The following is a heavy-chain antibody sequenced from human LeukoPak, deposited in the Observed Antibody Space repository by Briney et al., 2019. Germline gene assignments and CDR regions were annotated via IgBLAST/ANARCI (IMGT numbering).Heavy chain of an antibody. CDR1: GYTFTSYA. Sequence: ASVKVSCKASGYTFTSYAMHWVRQAPGQRLEWMGWISAGNGNTKYSQEFQGRVTITRDTSASTAYMELGSLRSEDMAVYYCARGFKSMVRGVITQFNWFDPWGQGTLVTVSS. CDR2: ISAGNGNT. J-gene: IGHJ5*02. D-gene: IGHD3-10*01. V-gene: IGHV1-3*03. CDR3: ARGFKSMVRGVITQFNWFDP.